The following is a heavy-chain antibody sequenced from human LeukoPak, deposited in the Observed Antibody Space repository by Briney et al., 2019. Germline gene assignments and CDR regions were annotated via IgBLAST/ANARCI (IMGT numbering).Heavy chain of an antibody. CDR1: GGTFSSYA. Sequence: GASVKVSCKASGGTFSSYAISWVRQAPGQGLEWMGRIIPIFGTANYAQKFQGRVTITTDESTSTAYMELSSLRSEDTAVYYCASGRRITMVRGVMGYMDVWGKGTTVTVSS. CDR3: ASGRRITMVRGVMGYMDV. CDR2: IIPIFGTA. D-gene: IGHD3-10*01. V-gene: IGHV1-69*05. J-gene: IGHJ6*03.